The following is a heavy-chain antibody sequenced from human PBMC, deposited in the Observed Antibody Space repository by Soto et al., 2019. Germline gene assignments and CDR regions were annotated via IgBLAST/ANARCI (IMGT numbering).Heavy chain of an antibody. Sequence: QVQLVESGGGLVKPGGSLRLSCAASGFTFSDYYMSWIRQAPGKGLEWVSCISSSSSYTNYADSVKGRFTISRDNAKNSLYLQMNSLRAEDTAVYYCARDGVMITFGGVMGGYFDYWGQGTLVTVSS. V-gene: IGHV3-11*06. CDR3: ARDGVMITFGGVMGGYFDY. J-gene: IGHJ4*02. CDR1: GFTFSDYY. CDR2: ISSSSSYT. D-gene: IGHD3-16*01.